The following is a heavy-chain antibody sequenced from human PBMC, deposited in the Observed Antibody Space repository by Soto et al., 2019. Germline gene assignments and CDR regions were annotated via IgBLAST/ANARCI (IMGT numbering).Heavy chain of an antibody. CDR1: GFTFSSYA. CDR3: ARGGTTVVTDDAFDI. Sequence: QVQLVGSGGGVVQPGRSLRLSCAASGFTFSSYAMHWVRQAPGKGLEWVAVISYDGSNKYYADSVKGRFTISRDNSKNTLYLQMNSLRAEDTAVYYCARGGTTVVTDDAFDIWGQGTMATVSS. V-gene: IGHV3-30-3*01. J-gene: IGHJ3*02. CDR2: ISYDGSNK. D-gene: IGHD4-17*01.